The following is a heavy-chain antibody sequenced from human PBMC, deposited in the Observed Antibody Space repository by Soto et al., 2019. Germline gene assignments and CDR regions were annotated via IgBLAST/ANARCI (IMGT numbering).Heavy chain of an antibody. CDR3: ARDGYDGSGSPYPAY. CDR2: IYYLGST. Sequence: SETLSLTCSVSGGSMSEYFWSWIRQSPGKGLEWIGYIYYLGSTDYNPSLKSRVTVSVDTSKRQFSLRLTSVTAADTAVYYCARDGYDGSGSPYPAYWGPGTQVTVSS. J-gene: IGHJ4*02. CDR1: GGSMSEYF. V-gene: IGHV4-59*01. D-gene: IGHD3-10*01.